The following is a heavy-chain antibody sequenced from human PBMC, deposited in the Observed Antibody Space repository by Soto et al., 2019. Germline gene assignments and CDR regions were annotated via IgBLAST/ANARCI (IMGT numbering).Heavy chain of an antibody. Sequence: ASVKVSCKASGYTFTSYGISWVRQAPGQGLEWMGWISAYNGNTDYAQKLQGRVTMTTDTSTSTTYMELRSLRSDDTAVYYCAREMATIPSNWFDPWGQGTLVTVSS. D-gene: IGHD5-12*01. J-gene: IGHJ5*02. V-gene: IGHV1-18*04. CDR1: GYTFTSYG. CDR3: AREMATIPSNWFDP. CDR2: ISAYNGNT.